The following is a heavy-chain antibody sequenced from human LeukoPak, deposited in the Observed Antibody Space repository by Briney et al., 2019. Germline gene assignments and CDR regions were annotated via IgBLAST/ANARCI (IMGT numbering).Heavy chain of an antibody. CDR1: GFTFSSYE. CDR3: ARFGVNYGMDV. J-gene: IGHJ6*02. D-gene: IGHD3-16*01. V-gene: IGHV3-7*04. Sequence: GGSLRLSCATSGFTFSSYEMNWVRQAPGKGLEWVANIKPDGSEKEYVDYLKGRFTISRDNAENSLYLQVNSLRVEDTAVYYCARFGVNYGMDVWGQGTTVTVSS. CDR2: IKPDGSEK.